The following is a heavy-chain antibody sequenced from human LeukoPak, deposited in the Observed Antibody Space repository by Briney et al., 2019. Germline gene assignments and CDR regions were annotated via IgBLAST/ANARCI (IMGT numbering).Heavy chain of an antibody. D-gene: IGHD2-15*01. J-gene: IGHJ6*02. CDR2: IYYSGST. CDR3: ARASHCSGGSCYPAYYYYGMDV. V-gene: IGHV4-31*03. CDR1: GGSISSGGYY. Sequence: SETLSLTCTVSGGSISSGGYYWSWICQHPGKGLEWIGYIYYSGSTYYNPSLKSRLSISVDTSKNQFSLKLNSVIAADTAVYYCARASHCSGGSCYPAYYYYGMDVWGQGTTVTVSS.